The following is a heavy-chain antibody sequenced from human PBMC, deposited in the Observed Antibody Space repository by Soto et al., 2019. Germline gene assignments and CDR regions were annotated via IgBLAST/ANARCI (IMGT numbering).Heavy chain of an antibody. D-gene: IGHD2-15*01. Sequence: SDTLSLTCAVSGGSISSGGYSWSWILQPPGKGLEWIGYIYHSGSTYYNPSLKSRVTISVDTSKNQFSLKLSSVTAADTAVYYCARGPAADKVDYWGQGTLVNVSS. J-gene: IGHJ4*02. CDR1: GGSISSGGYS. V-gene: IGHV4-30-2*05. CDR3: ARGPAADKVDY. CDR2: IYHSGST.